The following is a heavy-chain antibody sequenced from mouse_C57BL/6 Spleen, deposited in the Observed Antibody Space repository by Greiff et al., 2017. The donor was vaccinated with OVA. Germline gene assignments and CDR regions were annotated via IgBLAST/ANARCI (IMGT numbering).Heavy chain of an antibody. Sequence: EVQLQQSGPELVKPGASVKISCKASGYTFTDYYMNWVKQSHGKSLEWIGDINPNNGGTSYNQKFKGKATLTVDKSSSTAYMELRSLTSEDSAVYYCAREEVLRQSGFYWGQGTTLTVSS. CDR2: INPNNGGT. D-gene: IGHD1-1*01. J-gene: IGHJ2*01. V-gene: IGHV1-26*01. CDR3: AREEVLRQSGFY. CDR1: GYTFTDYY.